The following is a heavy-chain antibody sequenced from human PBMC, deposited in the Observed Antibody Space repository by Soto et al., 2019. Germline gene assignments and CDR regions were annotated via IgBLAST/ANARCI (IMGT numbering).Heavy chain of an antibody. CDR2: ISSDGGNT. V-gene: IGHV3-64D*08. Sequence: GGSLRLSCSASGLTFSSYAMHWVRQAPGKGLQHVSAISSDGGNTYYADSVKGRFTVSRDNSKNTLYLQMSSLRTEDTALYFCVKDTTKWNYKSPLFDYWGQGTLVTVSS. CDR1: GLTFSSYA. CDR3: VKDTTKWNYKSPLFDY. D-gene: IGHD1-7*01. J-gene: IGHJ4*02.